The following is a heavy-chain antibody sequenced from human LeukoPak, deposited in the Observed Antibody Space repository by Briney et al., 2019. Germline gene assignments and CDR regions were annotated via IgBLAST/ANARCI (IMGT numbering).Heavy chain of an antibody. CDR1: GYTFSRYW. CDR2: IKQDGSEK. CDR3: ARDRDSSSWYGVNWFDP. V-gene: IGHV3-7*01. J-gene: IGHJ5*02. Sequence: GGSLRLSCAASGYTFSRYWMSWVRQAPGKGLEWVANIKQDGSEKYYVDSVKGRFTISRDNAKNSLYLQMNSLRAEDTAVYYCARDRDSSSWYGVNWFDPWGQGTLVTVSS. D-gene: IGHD6-13*01.